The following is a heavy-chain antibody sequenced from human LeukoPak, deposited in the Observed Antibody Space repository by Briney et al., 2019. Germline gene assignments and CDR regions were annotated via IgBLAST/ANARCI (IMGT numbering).Heavy chain of an antibody. J-gene: IGHJ5*02. D-gene: IGHD4-17*01. CDR3: AKAAYGDYVNWFDP. Sequence: GGSLRLSCAASGFTFSSYVMSWVRQAPGKGLEWVSSIAATSGSTYYADSVKGRFTISRDNSKNTLYLQMNSLRAEDTAPYYCAKAAYGDYVNWFDPWGQGTLVTVSS. CDR1: GFTFSSYV. V-gene: IGHV3-23*01. CDR2: IAATSGST.